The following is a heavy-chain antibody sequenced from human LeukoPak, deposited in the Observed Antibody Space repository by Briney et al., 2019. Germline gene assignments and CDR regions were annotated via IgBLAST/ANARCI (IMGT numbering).Heavy chain of an antibody. J-gene: IGHJ4*02. CDR2: IGSSGTTI. V-gene: IGHV3-48*03. CDR3: ALLAVASDFDY. CDR1: GFPFSIYE. Sequence: GGSLRLSCAVSGFPFSIYEMNWVRQAPGKGLKWVSNIGSSGTTIYYADSVKGRFSISRDNAKSSLYLQMNSLRVEDTAVYYCALLAVASDFDYWGQGALVTVSS. D-gene: IGHD6-19*01.